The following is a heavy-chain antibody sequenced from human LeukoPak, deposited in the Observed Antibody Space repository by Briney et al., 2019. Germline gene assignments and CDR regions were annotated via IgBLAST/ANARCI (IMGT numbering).Heavy chain of an antibody. Sequence: GESLKISCKGSGYSFTSYWIAWVRQMPGRGLEWMGIIFPGDSDTRYSPSFQGQVTISADKSISTAYLQWSSLKASDTALYYCARRISVTTSRAFDMWGQGTMVIVSP. CDR1: GYSFTSYW. CDR3: ARRISVTTSRAFDM. V-gene: IGHV5-51*01. D-gene: IGHD1-14*01. CDR2: IFPGDSDT. J-gene: IGHJ3*02.